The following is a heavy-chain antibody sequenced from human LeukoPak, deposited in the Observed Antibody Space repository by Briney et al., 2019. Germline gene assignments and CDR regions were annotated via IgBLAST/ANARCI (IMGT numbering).Heavy chain of an antibody. CDR1: GGSISSGGYY. Sequence: SETLSLTCTVSGGSISSGGYYWSWVRQHPGKGLEWMGYIYYSGSTYYNPSFKSRVTISVDTSKNQFSLKLSSVTAADTAVYYCARDPHNWNGPSRYYYYGMDVWGQGTTVTVSS. J-gene: IGHJ6*02. CDR3: ARDPHNWNGPSRYYYYGMDV. CDR2: IYYSGST. V-gene: IGHV4-31*03. D-gene: IGHD1-1*01.